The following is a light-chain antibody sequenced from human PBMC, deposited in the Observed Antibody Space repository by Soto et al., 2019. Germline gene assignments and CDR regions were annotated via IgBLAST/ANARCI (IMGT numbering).Light chain of an antibody. CDR2: STG. J-gene: IGLJ3*02. CDR3: QLYYGATRV. Sequence: QAVVTQEPSLTVSLGGTGTLTCSSSTGAVTGTHYANWFQQKPGQPPRSLIYSTGNKYSWTPARFSGSLLGGSAALTLSDVQPEDEADYYCQLYYGATRVFGGGTQLTVL. CDR1: TGAVTGTHY. V-gene: IGLV7-43*01.